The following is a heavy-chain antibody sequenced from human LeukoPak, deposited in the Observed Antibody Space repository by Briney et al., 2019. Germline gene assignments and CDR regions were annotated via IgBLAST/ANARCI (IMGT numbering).Heavy chain of an antibody. CDR1: GDXVSSSSAG. Sequence: SQTLSLTCAISGDXVSSSSAGWNWIRQSPSRGLEWLGRTYYRSKWSTDYAVSVKSRITFNADTSKNHFSLQLNSVTPEDTAVYFCARGVAGSGFDYWGQGTLVTVSS. D-gene: IGHD6-19*01. J-gene: IGHJ4*02. CDR2: TYYRSKWST. CDR3: ARGVAGSGFDY. V-gene: IGHV6-1*01.